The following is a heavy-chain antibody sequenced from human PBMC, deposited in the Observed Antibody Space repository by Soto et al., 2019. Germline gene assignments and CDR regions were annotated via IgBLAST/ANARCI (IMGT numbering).Heavy chain of an antibody. CDR1: GFIFRSHA. V-gene: IGHV3-23*01. CDR3: AKDRLYSSLWYPHPLYGMDV. Sequence: PGGSLRLSCAASGFIFRSHAISWVRQAPGKGLEWISTISGNGENTYYADSVKGQFTISRDNSKNTVYLQMNNLRVEDTAVYYCAKDRLYSSLWYPHPLYGMDVWGQGATVTVS. CDR2: ISGNGENT. D-gene: IGHD6-19*01. J-gene: IGHJ6*02.